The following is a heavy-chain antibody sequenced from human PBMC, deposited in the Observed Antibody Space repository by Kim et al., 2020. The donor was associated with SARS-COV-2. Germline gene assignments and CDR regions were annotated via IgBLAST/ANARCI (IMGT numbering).Heavy chain of an antibody. CDR3: ARGITMIVVVLDYYYGMDV. CDR2: ISSSSSYI. CDR1: GFTFSSYS. Sequence: GGSLRLSCAASGFTFSSYSMNWVRQAPGKGLEWVSSISSSSSYIYYADSVKGRFTISRDNAKNSLYLQMNSLRAEDTAVYYCARGITMIVVVLDYYYGMDVWGQGTTVTVSS. D-gene: IGHD3-22*01. J-gene: IGHJ6*02. V-gene: IGHV3-21*01.